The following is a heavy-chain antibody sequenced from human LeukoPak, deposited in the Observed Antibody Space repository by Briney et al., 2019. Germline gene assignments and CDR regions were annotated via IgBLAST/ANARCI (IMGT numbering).Heavy chain of an antibody. CDR2: ISAYNGNT. D-gene: IGHD1-26*01. CDR1: GDTFTSYG. V-gene: IGHV1-18*01. J-gene: IGHJ4*02. CDR3: ARDKYSGSYYYFDY. Sequence: ASVKVSCKASGDTFTSYGISWVRQAPGQGLEWMGWISAYNGNTNYAQKLQGRVTMTTDTSTSTAYMELRSLRSDDTAVYYCARDKYSGSYYYFDYWGQGTLVTVSS.